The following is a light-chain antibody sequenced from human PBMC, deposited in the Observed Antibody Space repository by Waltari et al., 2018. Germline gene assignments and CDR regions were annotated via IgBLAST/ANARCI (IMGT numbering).Light chain of an antibody. V-gene: IGLV2-23*01. CDR2: EAT. Sequence: QSALTQPASVSGSPGQSITISCNGTSSNVGSYDLISWYQPPPGKAPKLLIYEATKRSSGVSDRFSAATSGNTASLTISGLLPEDESDYYCCSYAGDNTFLFGSGTKVTV. CDR1: SSNVGSYDL. J-gene: IGLJ1*01. CDR3: CSYAGDNTFL.